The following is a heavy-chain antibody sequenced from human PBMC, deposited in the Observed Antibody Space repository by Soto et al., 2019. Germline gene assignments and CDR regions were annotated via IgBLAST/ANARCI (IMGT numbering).Heavy chain of an antibody. CDR1: GFTFSGAA. V-gene: IGHV3-73*02. CDR3: TVLDY. J-gene: IGHJ4*02. Sequence: EVQLVESGGGLVQPGGSLKLSCAASGFTFSGAAVHWVRQASGKGLEWVGRIRNKTKNYATAYAASVKGRFTISRDDSKNTAFLQMNSLKLEDTAVYYCTVLDYWGQGTLVTVSS. D-gene: IGHD2-8*01. CDR2: IRNKTKNYAT.